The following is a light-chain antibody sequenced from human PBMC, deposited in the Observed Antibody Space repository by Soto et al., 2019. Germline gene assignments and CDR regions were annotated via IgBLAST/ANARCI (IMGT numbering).Light chain of an antibody. CDR2: DAS. V-gene: IGKV1-5*01. Sequence: DIQMTQSPSTLSASVGDRVTITCRASQSISSWLAWYQQKPGKAPKLLIYDASSLESGVPASFSGSGSGTEFTLTICRLHPDDFATYYSQQFKTFGQGTKVEIK. CDR1: QSISSW. J-gene: IGKJ1*01. CDR3: QQFKT.